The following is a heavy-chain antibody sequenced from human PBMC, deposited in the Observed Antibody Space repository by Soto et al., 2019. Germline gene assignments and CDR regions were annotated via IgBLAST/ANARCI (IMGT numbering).Heavy chain of an antibody. CDR3: ARRSSRGVRYYRDAFDI. Sequence: SETLSLTCAVYGGSFSGYYWSWIRQPPGKGLEWIGEINHSGSTNYNPSLKRRVTIPVDTSKNQFSLKLSSVTAADTAVYYCARRSSRGVRYYRDAFDIWGQGTMVTVSS. CDR1: GGSFSGYY. CDR2: INHSGST. V-gene: IGHV4-34*01. J-gene: IGHJ3*02. D-gene: IGHD3-10*01.